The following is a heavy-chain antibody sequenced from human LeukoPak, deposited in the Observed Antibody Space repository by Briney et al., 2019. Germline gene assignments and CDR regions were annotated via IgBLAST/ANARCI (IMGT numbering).Heavy chain of an antibody. J-gene: IGHJ4*02. Sequence: GGSLRLSCAASGFTFSDYYMSWIRQAPGKGLEWVPYISSSGSTIYYADSVKGRFTISRDNAKNSLYLQMNSLRAEDTAVYYCARDSYYDSSGYYYGYWGQGTLVTVSS. D-gene: IGHD3-22*01. CDR3: ARDSYYDSSGYYYGY. V-gene: IGHV3-11*01. CDR2: ISSSGSTI. CDR1: GFTFSDYY.